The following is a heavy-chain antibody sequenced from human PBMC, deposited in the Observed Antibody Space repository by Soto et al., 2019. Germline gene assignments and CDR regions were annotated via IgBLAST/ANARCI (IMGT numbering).Heavy chain of an antibody. CDR1: GDSISSNSAA. V-gene: IGHV6-1*01. D-gene: IGHD4-4*01. J-gene: IGHJ4*02. Sequence: SETLSLTCAISGDSISSNSAAWNWIRQSPSRGFEWLGRTYYRSRWYHDYAVSVKSRIIINPDTSKNQVSLQLNSVTPDDTAVYYCASYRYDYWGQGTVVTVSS. CDR3: ASYRYDY. CDR2: TYYRSRWYH.